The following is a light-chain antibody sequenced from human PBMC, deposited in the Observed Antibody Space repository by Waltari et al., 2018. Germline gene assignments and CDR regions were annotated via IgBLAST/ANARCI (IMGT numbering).Light chain of an antibody. CDR2: GAS. V-gene: IGKV3-20*01. CDR3: QHYVRLPVT. J-gene: IGKJ1*01. Sequence: EIVLTQSPGTLSLSPGERATLSCWASQSVGGTLAWYQQKPGQAPRPLIYGASSRATGIPDRFSGSGSGTVFSLSISRLEPEDFAVYYCQHYVRLPVTFGQGTKVEIK. CDR1: QSVGGT.